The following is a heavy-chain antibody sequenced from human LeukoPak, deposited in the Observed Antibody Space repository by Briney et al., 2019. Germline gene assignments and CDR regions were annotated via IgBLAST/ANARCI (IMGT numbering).Heavy chain of an antibody. J-gene: IGHJ4*02. V-gene: IGHV3-33*01. CDR2: IWYDGSNK. CDR1: GFTFSSYG. D-gene: IGHD1-26*01. CDR3: ARESGSIVGATGVDY. Sequence: TGGSLRLSCAASGFTFSSYGMHWVRQAPGKGLEWVAVIWYDGSNKYYADSVKGRFTISRDNAKNSLYLQMNSLRDEDTAVYYCARESGSIVGATGVDYWGQGTLVTVSS.